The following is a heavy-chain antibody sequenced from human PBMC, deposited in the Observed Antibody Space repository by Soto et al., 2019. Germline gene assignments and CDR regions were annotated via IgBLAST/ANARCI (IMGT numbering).Heavy chain of an antibody. CDR1: GFILSSYD. CDR2: ISYDGSNK. CDR3: AKDQGSGSVIDY. V-gene: IGHV3-30*18. J-gene: IGHJ4*02. Sequence: QVQLVESGGGVVQPGRSLRLSCAASGFILSSYDMHWVRQAPGKGLEWVAVISYDGSNKYYADSVKGRFTISRDNSKNTLHLQMNSLRAEDTAVYYCAKDQGSGSVIDYWGQGTLVTVSS. D-gene: IGHD1-26*01.